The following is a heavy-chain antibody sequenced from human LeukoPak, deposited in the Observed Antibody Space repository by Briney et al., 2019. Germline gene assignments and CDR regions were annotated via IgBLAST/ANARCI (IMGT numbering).Heavy chain of an antibody. D-gene: IGHD2-2*01. Sequence: ASVKVSCKASGYTFTSYYMHLVRQAPGQGLEWMGIINPSGGSTSYAQKFQGRVTMTRYTSTSTVYMELSSLRSEDTAVYYCARWGSTSCLDYWVQGTLVTVSS. CDR2: INPSGGST. V-gene: IGHV1-46*01. J-gene: IGHJ4*02. CDR3: ARWGSTSCLDY. CDR1: GYTFTSYY.